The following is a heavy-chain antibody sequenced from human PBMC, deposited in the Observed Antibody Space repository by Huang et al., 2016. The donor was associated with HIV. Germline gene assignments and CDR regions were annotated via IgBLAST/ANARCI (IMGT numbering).Heavy chain of an antibody. D-gene: IGHD5-12*01. J-gene: IGHJ5*02. CDR3: AKVASGYDFSARGSDWFDP. Sequence: EMQLLESGGGLVQPGGSLRLSCAASAFTFRSYAMTWVRQAPGKGLEVGSATSGSGGNTYYADSVKGRFTSSRENSKNTLYLQMNSLRAEDTAVYYCAKVASGYDFSARGSDWFDPWGQGTLVSVSS. CDR1: AFTFRSYA. CDR2: TSGSGGNT. V-gene: IGHV3-23*01.